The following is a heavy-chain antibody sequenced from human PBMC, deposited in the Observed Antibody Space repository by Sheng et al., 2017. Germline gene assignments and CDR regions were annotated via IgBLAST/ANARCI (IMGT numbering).Heavy chain of an antibody. J-gene: IGHJ6*03. CDR3: ARPTSPAAMKYYYYYMDV. V-gene: IGHV1-69*04. D-gene: IGHD2-2*01. Sequence: QVQLVQSGAEVKKPGSSVKVSCKASGGTFSSYAISWVRQAPGQGLEWMGGIIPILGIANYAQKFQGRVTITADKSTSTAYMELSSLRSEDTAVYYCARPTSPAAMKYYYYYMDVWGKGTTVTVSS. CDR1: GGTFSSYA. CDR2: IIPILGIA.